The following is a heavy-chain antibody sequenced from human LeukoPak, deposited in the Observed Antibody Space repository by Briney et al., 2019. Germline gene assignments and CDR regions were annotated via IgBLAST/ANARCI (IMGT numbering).Heavy chain of an antibody. J-gene: IGHJ5*02. CDR1: GFTFSSYG. CDR3: AKDRDYDILTGT. D-gene: IGHD3-9*01. CDR2: IRYDGSNK. V-gene: IGHV3-30*02. Sequence: PGGSLRLSCAASGFTFSSYGMHWVRQAPGKGLEWVAFIRYDGSNKYYADSVKGRFTISRDNSKNTLYLQMNSLRAEDTAVYYCAKDRDYDILTGTWGQGTLVTVSS.